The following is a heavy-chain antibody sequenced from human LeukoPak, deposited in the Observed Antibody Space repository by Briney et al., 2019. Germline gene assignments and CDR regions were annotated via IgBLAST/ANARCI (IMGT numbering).Heavy chain of an antibody. J-gene: IGHJ4*02. Sequence: PGGSLRLSCAASGFTFSSYGMHWVRQAPGKGLEWVSYITSSSSPIYYADSVKGRFTTSRDNAKNSLYLQMSSLRAEDTAMYYCARRVWGNSYYFDYWGQGTLVTVSS. CDR2: ITSSSSPI. V-gene: IGHV3-48*04. D-gene: IGHD3-16*01. CDR3: ARRVWGNSYYFDY. CDR1: GFTFSSYG.